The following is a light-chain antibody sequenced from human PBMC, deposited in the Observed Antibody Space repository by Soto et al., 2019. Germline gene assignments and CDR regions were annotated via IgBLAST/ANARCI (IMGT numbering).Light chain of an antibody. CDR2: GVS. CDR3: SSYTSISTRL. CDR1: SSDVGGYDY. Sequence: QSVLTQPASVSGAPGQSITISCTGTSSDVGGYDYVSWYQQHPGKAPKLIIYGVSNRPSGVSDRFSASKSGNTASLSISGLQAEDEADYYCSSYTSISTRLFGGGTKVTV. J-gene: IGLJ2*01. V-gene: IGLV2-14*03.